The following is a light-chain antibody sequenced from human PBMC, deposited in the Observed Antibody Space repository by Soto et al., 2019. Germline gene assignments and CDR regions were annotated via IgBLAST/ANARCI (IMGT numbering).Light chain of an antibody. Sequence: DIVMTQSPDSLAVSLGERATIDCKSSQSVLYSSNNRNYLAWYQQKPGQPPKMIIYWASTRESGLPDRFSGSGSGTDVTLTISSLQAEDVAVYYCQQYDSTPLTGAGGTNVDIK. V-gene: IGKV4-1*01. CDR2: WAS. CDR3: QQYDSTPLT. J-gene: IGKJ4*01. CDR1: QSVLYSSNNRNY.